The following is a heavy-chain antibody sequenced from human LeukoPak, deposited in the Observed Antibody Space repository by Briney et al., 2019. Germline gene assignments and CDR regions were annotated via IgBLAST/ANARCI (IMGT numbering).Heavy chain of an antibody. V-gene: IGHV4-39*02. J-gene: IGHJ3*02. CDR1: GGSISSSSYY. Sequence: SETLSLTCTVSGGSISSSSYYWGWIRQPPGKGLEWIGSIYYSGSTYYNPSLKSRVTISVDTSKNQFSLKLSSVTAADTAVYYCARDLLDAARGFAFDIWGQGTMVTVSS. CDR3: ARDLLDAARGFAFDI. D-gene: IGHD3-10*01. CDR2: IYYSGST.